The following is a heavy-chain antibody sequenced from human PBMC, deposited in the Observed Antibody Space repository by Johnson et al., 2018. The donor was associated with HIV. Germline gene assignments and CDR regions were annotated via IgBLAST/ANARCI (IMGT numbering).Heavy chain of an antibody. Sequence: VQLVESGGGFVQRLSCVVSGFIVSRKYMTWVRHAPGKGLEWVGRIKSKTDGATTDYAAPVKGRFTISRDDSKNTLYLQMNSLKTEDTALYYCTTYRNPAARADAFDIWGQGTMVTVSS. D-gene: IGHD6-6*01. CDR3: TTYRNPAARADAFDI. J-gene: IGHJ3*02. V-gene: IGHV3-15*01. CDR1: GFIVSRKY. CDR2: IKSKTDGATT.